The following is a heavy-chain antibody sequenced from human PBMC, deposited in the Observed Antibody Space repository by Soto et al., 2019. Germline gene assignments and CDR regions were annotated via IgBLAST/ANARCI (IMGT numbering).Heavy chain of an antibody. Sequence: ASLTVSCKPCGYTYTCYYMHWVRQAPGQGLEWMGWINPNSGGTNYGQKFQGRVTMTRDTSISTAYMELSRLRSDDTAVYYCARARMGTAMVHWGQGTLVTVS. CDR2: INPNSGGT. J-gene: IGHJ4*02. V-gene: IGHV1-2*02. CDR1: GYTYTCYY. D-gene: IGHD5-18*01. CDR3: ARARMGTAMVH.